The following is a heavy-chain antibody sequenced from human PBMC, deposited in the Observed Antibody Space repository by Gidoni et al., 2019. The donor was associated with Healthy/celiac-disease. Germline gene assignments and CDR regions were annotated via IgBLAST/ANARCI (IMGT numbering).Heavy chain of an antibody. V-gene: IGHV5-51*01. CDR1: GSSFTSYW. J-gene: IGHJ3*02. CDR3: ARHASYYDFWSGYRGDAFDI. D-gene: IGHD3-3*01. CDR2: IYPGDSDT. Sequence: EVQLVQSGAEVKKPGESLKISCKGSGSSFTSYWIGWVRQMPGKGLEWMGIIYPGDSDTRYSPSFQGQVTISADKSISTAYLQWSSLKASDTAMYYCARHASYYDFWSGYRGDAFDIWGQGTMVTVSS.